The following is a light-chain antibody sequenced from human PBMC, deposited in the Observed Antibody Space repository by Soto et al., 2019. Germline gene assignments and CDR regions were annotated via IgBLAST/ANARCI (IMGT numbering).Light chain of an antibody. V-gene: IGKV4-1*01. J-gene: IGKJ1*01. Sequence: DIVMTQSPDSLAVSLGERATINCKSSQSVLYSSNNKNYLAWYQQKPGQPPKLLIYWASTRESGVPDRFSGRGSGTDFTLTISSLQAEDVAVYYCQQHYSTPQTFGQGTKVEIK. CDR3: QQHYSTPQT. CDR1: QSVLYSSNNKNY. CDR2: WAS.